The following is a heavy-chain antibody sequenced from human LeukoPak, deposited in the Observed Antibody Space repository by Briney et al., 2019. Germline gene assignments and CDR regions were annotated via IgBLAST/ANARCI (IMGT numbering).Heavy chain of an antibody. CDR1: GYSFTSYW. CDR2: IDPSDSYT. J-gene: IGHJ6*02. Sequence: GESLKISCKGSGYSFTSYWISWVRQMPGKGLEWMGRIDPSDSYTNYSPSFQGHVTISADKSISTAYLQWSSLKASDTAMYYCARHHDTAMVIAYYCGMDVWGQGTTVTVSS. D-gene: IGHD5-18*01. CDR3: ARHHDTAMVIAYYCGMDV. V-gene: IGHV5-10-1*01.